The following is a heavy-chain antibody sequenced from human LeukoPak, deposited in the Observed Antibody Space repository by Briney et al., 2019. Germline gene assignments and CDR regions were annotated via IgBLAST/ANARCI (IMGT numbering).Heavy chain of an antibody. CDR3: ARDFGSYWFDP. J-gene: IGHJ5*02. V-gene: IGHV3-21*01. CDR2: ISSSSSYI. D-gene: IGHD1-26*01. CDR1: GFTFSCYS. Sequence: GGSLRLSCAASGFTFSCYSMNWVRQAPGKGLEWVSSISSSSSYIYYADSVKGRFTISRDNAKNSLYLQMNSLRAEDTAVYYCARDFGSYWFDPWGQGTLVTVSS.